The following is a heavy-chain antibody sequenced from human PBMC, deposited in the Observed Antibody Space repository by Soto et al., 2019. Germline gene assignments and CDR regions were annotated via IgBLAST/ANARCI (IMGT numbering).Heavy chain of an antibody. CDR3: APSGYYGSGSYAV. V-gene: IGHV3-30*09. D-gene: IGHD3-10*01. CDR2: ISYDGSIK. CDR1: GFNFSANA. Sequence: QVQLVQSGGGVVQPGRSLRLSCAVSGFNFSANAMHWVRQAPGKGLEWVSVISYDGSIKYYADSVKGRFAISRDNSKNTLWLQMSSLGAEDSALYYCAPSGYYGSGSYAVWGQWTMVTVSS. J-gene: IGHJ3*01.